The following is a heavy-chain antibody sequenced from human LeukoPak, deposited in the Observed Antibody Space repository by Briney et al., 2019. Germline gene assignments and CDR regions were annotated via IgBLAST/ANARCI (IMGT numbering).Heavy chain of an antibody. J-gene: IGHJ4*02. CDR1: GFTFSSYE. Sequence: PGGSLRLSCAASGFTFSSYEMNWVRQAPGKGLEWVSYISSSGSTIYYADSVKGRFTISRDNAKNSLYLQMISLRAEDTAVYYCARDSPYYYDSSGYTDYWGQGTLVTVSS. D-gene: IGHD3-22*01. CDR3: ARDSPYYYDSSGYTDY. CDR2: ISSSGSTI. V-gene: IGHV3-48*03.